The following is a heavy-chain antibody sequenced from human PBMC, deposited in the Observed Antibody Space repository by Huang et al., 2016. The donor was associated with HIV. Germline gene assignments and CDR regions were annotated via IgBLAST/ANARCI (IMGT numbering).Heavy chain of an antibody. Sequence: QVQLVQSGSELKKPGASVSVSCKASGYTFNKYTMNWVRQAPGQGLEWMVSINTNTGSPTYARDFTGRFVFSVDTSVSTAYLQISNLKTEDTAVYYCARDVRESTDFWVNYSWFDRWGQGTLVTVSS. J-gene: IGHJ5*02. CDR3: ARDVRESTDFWVNYSWFDR. CDR1: GYTFNKYT. V-gene: IGHV7-4-1*02. CDR2: INTNTGSP. D-gene: IGHD3-10*01.